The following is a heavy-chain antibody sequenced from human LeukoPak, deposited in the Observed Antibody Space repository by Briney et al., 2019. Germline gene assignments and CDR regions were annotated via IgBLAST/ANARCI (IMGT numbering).Heavy chain of an antibody. Sequence: GGSLRLSCAASGFTFSNYGMHWVRQAPGKGLEWVAVISYDGSNKYYADSVKGRFTISRDNSKNTLYLQMNSLRAEDTAVYYCARDVGSYFVRGMDVWGQGTTVSVSS. D-gene: IGHD1-26*01. CDR3: ARDVGSYFVRGMDV. V-gene: IGHV3-30*03. J-gene: IGHJ6*02. CDR1: GFTFSNYG. CDR2: ISYDGSNK.